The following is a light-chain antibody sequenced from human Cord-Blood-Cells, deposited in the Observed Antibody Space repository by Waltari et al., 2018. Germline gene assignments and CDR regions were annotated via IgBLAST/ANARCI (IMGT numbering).Light chain of an antibody. CDR3: QQSYSTLFT. Sequence: DIQMIQSPTSLSASLGDRVTITCRASQSISSYLNWYQQKPGKAPKLLIYAASSLQSGVPSRFSGSGSVTDYTLTISSLQPEDFATYYCQQSYSTLFTFGPGTKVDIK. CDR2: AAS. J-gene: IGKJ3*01. V-gene: IGKV1-39*01. CDR1: QSISSY.